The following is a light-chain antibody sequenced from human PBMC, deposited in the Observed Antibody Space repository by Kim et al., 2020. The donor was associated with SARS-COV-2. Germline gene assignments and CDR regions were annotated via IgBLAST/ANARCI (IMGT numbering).Light chain of an antibody. J-gene: IGLJ2*01. CDR3: SSYTGSSTLV. CDR1: SGDVHGYNS. CDR2: DVI. Sequence: QSALTQPGTVSGSPGQSITISCTGTSGDVHGYNSVSWYQQHPGTAPKLVLYDVIYRPSGISDRFTGSKSANTASLTISGLQADDEADYYCSSYTGSSTLVFGGGTQLTVL. V-gene: IGLV2-14*03.